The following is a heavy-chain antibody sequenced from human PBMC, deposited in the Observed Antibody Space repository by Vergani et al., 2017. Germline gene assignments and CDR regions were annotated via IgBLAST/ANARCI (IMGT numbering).Heavy chain of an antibody. CDR3: AKDLSYYYDSSGYSLPDY. V-gene: IGHV3-43*01. D-gene: IGHD3-22*01. CDR2: ISWDGGST. Sequence: EVQLVESGGVVVQPGGSLRLSCAASGFTFDDYTMHWVRQAPGKGLEWVYLISWDGGSTYYADSVTGRFTISRDNSKNSLYLQMNSLRTEDTALYYCAKDLSYYYDSSGYSLPDYWGQGTLVTVSS. J-gene: IGHJ4*02. CDR1: GFTFDDYT.